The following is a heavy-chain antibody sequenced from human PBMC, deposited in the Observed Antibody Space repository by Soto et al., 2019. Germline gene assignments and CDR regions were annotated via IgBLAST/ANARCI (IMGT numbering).Heavy chain of an antibody. CDR2: ITSTGSTR. CDR3: ARGYCTSSACHWNFDY. V-gene: IGHV3-48*03. CDR1: GFTFSSYE. D-gene: IGHD2-8*02. Sequence: LRLSCAASGFTFSSYEMNWVRQAPGKGLEWVSDITSTGSTRYYADSVKGRFTISRDNAKNSLYLQMNSLRAEDTAVYYCARGYCTSSACHWNFDYWGQGTLVTVPQ. J-gene: IGHJ4*02.